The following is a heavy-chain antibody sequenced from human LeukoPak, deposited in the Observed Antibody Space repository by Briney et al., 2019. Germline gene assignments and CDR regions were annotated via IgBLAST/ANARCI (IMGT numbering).Heavy chain of an antibody. CDR1: GFTFDDYG. J-gene: IGHJ4*02. D-gene: IGHD1-26*01. CDR2: ISWDGGST. V-gene: IGHV3-43D*03. Sequence: GGSLRLSCAASGFTFDDYGMSWVRQAPGKGLEWVSLISWDGGSTYYADSVKGRFTISRDNSKNSLYLQMNSLRAEDTALYYCAKDITANIVGANYFDYWGQGTLVTVSS. CDR3: AKDITANIVGANYFDY.